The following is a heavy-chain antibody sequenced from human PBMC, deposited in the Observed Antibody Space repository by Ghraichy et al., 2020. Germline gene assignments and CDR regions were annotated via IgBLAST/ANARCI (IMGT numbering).Heavy chain of an antibody. CDR1: GGSISGYY. Sequence: ESLNISCTVSGGSISGYYWSWIRQPAGKGLEWIGRIFTSKNTNYNPSLKSRVTMSVDTSKKQFSLKLRSVTAADTAVYYCARGPPDLSSLMDVWGQGTTVTVSS. J-gene: IGHJ6*02. D-gene: IGHD1-14*01. V-gene: IGHV4-4*07. CDR2: IFTSKNT. CDR3: ARGPPDLSSLMDV.